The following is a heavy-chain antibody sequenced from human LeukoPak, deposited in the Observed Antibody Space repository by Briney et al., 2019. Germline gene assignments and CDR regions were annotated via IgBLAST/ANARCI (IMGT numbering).Heavy chain of an antibody. CDR1: GFTFSSYS. CDR3: ARGSTYHDSSGQVPFDY. CDR2: ISGSSSTI. Sequence: PGGSLRLSCAASGFTFSSYSMNWVRQAPGKGLEWGSYISGSSSTIYYADSVKGRFTISRDNGKNTLYLQMNSLRAQDTAVYYCARGSTYHDSSGQVPFDYWGQGTLVTVSS. V-gene: IGHV3-48*01. J-gene: IGHJ4*02. D-gene: IGHD3-22*01.